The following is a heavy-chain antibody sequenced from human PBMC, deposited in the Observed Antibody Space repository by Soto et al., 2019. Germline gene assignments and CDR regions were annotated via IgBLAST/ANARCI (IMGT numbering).Heavy chain of an antibody. CDR3: ARCLLGGNYCYGMDV. CDR1: GGTFSSYA. D-gene: IGHD3-16*01. V-gene: IGHV1-69*12. CDR2: ILPIIDTA. J-gene: IGHJ6*02. Sequence: QVQLVQSGAEVKKPGSSVKVSCKASGGTFSSYAINWVRQAPGQGLEWMGGILPIIDTADYAQKFQGSVTITAYESTSISYLELSSLRPEDTSVYYCARCLLGGNYCYGMDVWGQGTTVDVSS.